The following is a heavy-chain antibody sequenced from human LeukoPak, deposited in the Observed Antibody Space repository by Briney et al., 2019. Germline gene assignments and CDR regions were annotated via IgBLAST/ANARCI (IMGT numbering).Heavy chain of an antibody. CDR2: IYYSGST. Sequence: SETLSLTCTVSGGSISSYYWSWIRQPPGKGLEWIGCIYYSGSTNYNPSLKSRVTISVDTSKNQFSLKLNSVTAADTAVYYCARDRVAALDYWGQGTLVTVSS. CDR1: GGSISSYY. D-gene: IGHD6-6*01. J-gene: IGHJ4*02. V-gene: IGHV4-59*01. CDR3: ARDRVAALDY.